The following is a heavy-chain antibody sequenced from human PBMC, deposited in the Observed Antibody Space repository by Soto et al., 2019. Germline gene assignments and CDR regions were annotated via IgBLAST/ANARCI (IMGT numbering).Heavy chain of an antibody. CDR1: GFTFTSSA. V-gene: IGHV1-58*02. CDR3: AALTPGYSSGWSIDY. Sequence: SVKVSCKASGFTFTSSAMQWVRQARGQRLEWIGWIVVGSGNTNYAQKFQERVTITRDMSTSTAYMELSSLRSEDTAVYYCAALTPGYSSGWSIDYWGQGTLVTVSS. J-gene: IGHJ4*02. CDR2: IVVGSGNT. D-gene: IGHD6-19*01.